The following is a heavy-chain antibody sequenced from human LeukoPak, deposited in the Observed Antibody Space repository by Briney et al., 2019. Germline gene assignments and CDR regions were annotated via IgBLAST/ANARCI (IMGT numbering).Heavy chain of an antibody. D-gene: IGHD1-26*01. CDR1: GGTFSSYA. Sequence: ASVKVSCKASGGTFSSYAISWVRQAPGQGLEWMGRINPNSGGTNYAQKFQGRVTMTRDTSIGTAYMELSRLRSDDTAVYYCARGSYYNGWGQGTLVTVSS. V-gene: IGHV1-2*06. J-gene: IGHJ4*02. CDR2: INPNSGGT. CDR3: ARGSYYNG.